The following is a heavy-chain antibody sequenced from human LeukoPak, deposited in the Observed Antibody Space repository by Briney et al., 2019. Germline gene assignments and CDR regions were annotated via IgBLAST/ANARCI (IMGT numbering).Heavy chain of an antibody. CDR2: ISWNSGSI. D-gene: IGHD7-27*01. V-gene: IGHV3-9*03. CDR3: AKDITSWGHAPGAFDI. CDR1: GFTFDDYA. Sequence: GGSLRLSCAASGFTFDDYAMHWVRQAPGKGLEWVSGISWNSGSIGYADSVKGRFTTSRDNAKNSLYLQMNSLRAEDMALYYCAKDITSWGHAPGAFDIWGQGTMVTVSS. J-gene: IGHJ3*02.